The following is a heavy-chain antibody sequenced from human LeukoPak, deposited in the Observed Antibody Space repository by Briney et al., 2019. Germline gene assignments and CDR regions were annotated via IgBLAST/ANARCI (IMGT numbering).Heavy chain of an antibody. J-gene: IGHJ4*02. D-gene: IGHD3-9*01. CDR3: ARSFYDILIGYYQYFDY. CDR2: IYRDGSS. CDR1: GLSVSSNY. Sequence: GSLRLSCVASGLSVSSNYMSWVRQAPGKGLEWVSVIYRDGSSYYAESAKGRFTISRDNSKNTLYIQMNSLSAEGTAVYYCARSFYDILIGYYQYFDYWGQGTLVTVSS. V-gene: IGHV3-66*01.